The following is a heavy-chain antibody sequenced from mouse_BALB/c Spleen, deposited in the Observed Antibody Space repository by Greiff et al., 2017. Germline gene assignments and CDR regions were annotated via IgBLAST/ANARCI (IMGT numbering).Heavy chain of an antibody. V-gene: IGHV1S22*01. CDR2: IYPGSGST. D-gene: IGHD3-2*01. J-gene: IGHJ4*01. Sequence: LLQPGSGLVRPGASLKLSCTASGYTFTSYWMYWVQQRHGQGLEWIGNIYPGSGSTNYDEKIKSKGTLTVDTSSSTAYMHLSSLTSEDSAVYYCTRWGRLGLDYYAMDYWGQGTSVTVSS. CDR1: GYTFTSYW. CDR3: TRWGRLGLDYYAMDY.